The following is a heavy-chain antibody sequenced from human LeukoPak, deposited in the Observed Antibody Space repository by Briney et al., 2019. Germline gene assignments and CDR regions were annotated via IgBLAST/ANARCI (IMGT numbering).Heavy chain of an antibody. D-gene: IGHD4-23*01. V-gene: IGHV3-30*18. J-gene: IGHJ4*02. CDR3: AKVGYGGNDC. Sequence: PGGSLRLSCAASGFTFSDHYMDWVRQAPGKGLEWVAVISYDGSNKYYADSVKGRFTISRDNSKNTLYLQMNSLRAEDTAVYYCAKVGYGGNDCWGQGTLVTVSS. CDR2: ISYDGSNK. CDR1: GFTFSDHY.